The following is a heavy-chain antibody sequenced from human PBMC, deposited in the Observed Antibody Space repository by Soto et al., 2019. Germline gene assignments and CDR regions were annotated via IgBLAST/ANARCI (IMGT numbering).Heavy chain of an antibody. CDR1: GGTFSSYA. Sequence: QVQLVQSGAEVKKPGSSVKVSCKASGGTFSSYAISWVRQAHGQELEWMGGIIPMFGTANSAQKFQGRVRITADESTSTAYMELSSLRSEDTAVYYCARDAGDSSGYFGMDVWGQGTTVTVSS. J-gene: IGHJ6*02. D-gene: IGHD3-22*01. CDR2: IIPMFGTA. V-gene: IGHV1-69*12. CDR3: ARDAGDSSGYFGMDV.